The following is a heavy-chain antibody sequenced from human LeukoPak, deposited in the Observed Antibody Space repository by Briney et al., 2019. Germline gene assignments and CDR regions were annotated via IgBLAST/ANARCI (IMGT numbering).Heavy chain of an antibody. J-gene: IGHJ5*02. V-gene: IGHV1-2*02. D-gene: IGHD3-10*01. Sequence: ASVKVSCKASGGTFSSYAISWVRQAPGQGLEWMGWINPNSGGTNYAQKFQGRVTMTRDTSISTAYMELSRLRSDDTAVYYCARDIPLWFGECWFDPWGQGTLVTVSS. CDR3: ARDIPLWFGECWFDP. CDR2: INPNSGGT. CDR1: GGTFSSYA.